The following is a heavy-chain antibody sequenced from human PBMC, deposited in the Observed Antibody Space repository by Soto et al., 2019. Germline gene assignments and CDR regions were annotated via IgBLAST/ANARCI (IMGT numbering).Heavy chain of an antibody. CDR1: GFTVSSNY. D-gene: IGHD2-2*02. CDR3: ARGPYLRHMDV. J-gene: IGHJ6*02. V-gene: IGHV3-53*01. Sequence: EVQLVESGGGLIQPGGSLRLSCAASGFTVSSNYMSWVRHAPGKGVEWVSVIYSGGSTYYADSVKGRFTISRDNSKNTLYLQMNRLRAEDTAVYYCARGPYLRHMDVWGQGTTVTVSS. CDR2: IYSGGST.